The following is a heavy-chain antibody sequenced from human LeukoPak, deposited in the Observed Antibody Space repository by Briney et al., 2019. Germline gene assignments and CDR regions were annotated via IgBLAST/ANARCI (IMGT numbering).Heavy chain of an antibody. Sequence: SETLSLTCSVSGGSISNYHWSCMPQPTGKGLEWIGYFYYNESTNSIPSLKSRVTISLDTSKNQFSLKLNSVTAADTAVYFCARVLYGAFDFWSGYHPPVFDYWGQGNLVTVSS. CDR2: FYYNEST. CDR3: ARVLYGAFDFWSGYHPPVFDY. D-gene: IGHD3-3*01. CDR1: GGSISNYH. J-gene: IGHJ4*02. V-gene: IGHV4-59*01.